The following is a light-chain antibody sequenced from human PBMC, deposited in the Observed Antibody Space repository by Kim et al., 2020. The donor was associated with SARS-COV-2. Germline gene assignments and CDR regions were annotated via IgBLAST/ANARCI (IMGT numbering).Light chain of an antibody. V-gene: IGKV1-33*01. J-gene: IGKJ5*01. CDR3: QQNDAFPIT. Sequence: ASVGDRVTISCQATQVIRKFLNWYQQRPGKAPKLLIYDVSNLQTGVPSRFSGRGYGTEFTLTISSLQPEDFATYYCQQNDAFPITFGQGTRLEIK. CDR2: DVS. CDR1: QVIRKF.